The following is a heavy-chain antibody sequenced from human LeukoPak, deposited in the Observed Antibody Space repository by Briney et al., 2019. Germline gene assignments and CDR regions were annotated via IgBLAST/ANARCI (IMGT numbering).Heavy chain of an antibody. V-gene: IGHV1-2*02. CDR2: INPNSGGT. CDR3: ARGGQREWLVPRSI. D-gene: IGHD6-19*01. Sequence: ASVKVSCKASGFTFTGYYMHWVRQAPGQGLEWMGWINPNSGGTNYAQKFQGRVTMTRDTSISTAYMELSRLRSDDTAVYYCARGGQREWLVPRSIWGQGAMVTVSS. J-gene: IGHJ3*02. CDR1: GFTFTGYY.